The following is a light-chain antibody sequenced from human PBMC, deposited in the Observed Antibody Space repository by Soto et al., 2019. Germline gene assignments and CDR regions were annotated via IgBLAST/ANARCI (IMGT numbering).Light chain of an antibody. V-gene: IGKV2-24*01. CDR2: KVS. Sequence: DIVLTQTPRSSPVTPGQSASISCRSSQSLVHSDGNTYLSWLQQRPGQPPRLLIYKVSNRFSGAADRFSGSEAGTDFTLRISRVEAEDVGIYYCLQATEFPPFTFGQGTKLEI. J-gene: IGKJ2*01. CDR1: QSLVHSDGNTY. CDR3: LQATEFPPFT.